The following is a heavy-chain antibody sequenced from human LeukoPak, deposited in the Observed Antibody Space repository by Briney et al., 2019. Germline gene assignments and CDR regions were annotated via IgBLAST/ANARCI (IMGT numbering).Heavy chain of an antibody. V-gene: IGHV5-51*01. CDR2: IYPGDSDT. J-gene: IGHJ5*02. D-gene: IGHD2-15*01. CDR1: GYSFTSYW. CDR3: ARLGSVYCSGGSCYKFDP. Sequence: GESLKISCKGSGYSFTSYWIGWVRLMPGKGLEWMGIIYPGDSDTRYSPSFQGQVTISADKSISTAYLQWSSLKASDTAMYYCARLGSVYCSGGSCYKFDPWGQGTLVTVSS.